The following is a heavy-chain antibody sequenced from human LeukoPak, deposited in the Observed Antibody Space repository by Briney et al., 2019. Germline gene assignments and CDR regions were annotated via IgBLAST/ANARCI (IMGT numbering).Heavy chain of an antibody. V-gene: IGHV3-23*01. J-gene: IGHJ4*02. CDR3: AKGHTFGGVIVIGYYFDY. D-gene: IGHD3-16*02. CDR2: ISGSGGST. CDR1: GFTFSSYA. Sequence: GGSLRLSCAASGFTFSSYAMSWVRQAPGKGLEWFSGISGSGGSTYYADSVKGRFTISRDNSKNTLYLQMNSLRAEDTAVYYCAKGHTFGGVIVIGYYFDYWGQGTLVTVSS.